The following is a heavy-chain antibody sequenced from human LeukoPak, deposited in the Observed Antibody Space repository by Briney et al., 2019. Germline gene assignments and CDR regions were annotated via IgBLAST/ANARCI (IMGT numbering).Heavy chain of an antibody. J-gene: IGHJ3*01. D-gene: IGHD3-22*01. V-gene: IGHV3-48*03. Sequence: GGSLRLSCAASGFSFSSYEMKWVRQAPGKGLEWLSYISSSGTPIYYADSVKGRLTISRDNAKNSLYLQMTILRAEDTAVYYCAAADYDSATFDVWGLGTMVTVSS. CDR3: AAADYDSATFDV. CDR2: ISSSGTPI. CDR1: GFSFSSYE.